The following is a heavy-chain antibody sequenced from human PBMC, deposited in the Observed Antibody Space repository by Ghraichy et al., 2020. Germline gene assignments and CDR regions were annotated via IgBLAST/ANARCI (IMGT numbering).Heavy chain of an antibody. CDR1: GGSISSSSYY. J-gene: IGHJ5*02. Sequence: SQTLSLTCTVSGGSISSSSYYWGWIRQPPGKGLEWIGSIYYSGSTYYNPSLKSRVTISVDTSKNQFSLKLSSVTAAETAVYSCAHYSSGWYLAKNWFDPWGQGTLVTVSS. D-gene: IGHD6-19*01. V-gene: IGHV4-39*01. CDR2: IYYSGST. CDR3: AHYSSGWYLAKNWFDP.